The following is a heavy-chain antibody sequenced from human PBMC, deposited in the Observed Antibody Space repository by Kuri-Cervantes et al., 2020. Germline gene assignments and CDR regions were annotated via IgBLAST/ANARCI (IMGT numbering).Heavy chain of an antibody. CDR2: ISGSGGST. D-gene: IGHD2/OR15-2a*01. CDR3: AKDGYYGTTKYYFDY. J-gene: IGHJ4*02. Sequence: GESLKISCAASGFTFSSYAMSWVRQAPGKGLEWVSAISGSGGSTYYADSVKGRFTISRDNSKNTLYLQMNSLRAEDTALYYCAKDGYYGTTKYYFDYWGQGTLVTVSS. V-gene: IGHV3-23*01. CDR1: GFTFSSYA.